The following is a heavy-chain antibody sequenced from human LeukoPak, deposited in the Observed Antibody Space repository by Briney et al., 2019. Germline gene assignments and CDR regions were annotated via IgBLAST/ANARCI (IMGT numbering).Heavy chain of an antibody. D-gene: IGHD2-15*01. Sequence: GGSLRLSCAASGFIFSSYAMSWVRQAPGKGLEWVSTISGSGGSTYYADSVKGRFTISRDNSKNTVYLQMNSLRAEDTAVYYCAKGATRGYYLALDFWGQGALVTVSS. J-gene: IGHJ4*02. CDR1: GFIFSSYA. V-gene: IGHV3-23*01. CDR3: AKGATRGYYLALDF. CDR2: ISGSGGST.